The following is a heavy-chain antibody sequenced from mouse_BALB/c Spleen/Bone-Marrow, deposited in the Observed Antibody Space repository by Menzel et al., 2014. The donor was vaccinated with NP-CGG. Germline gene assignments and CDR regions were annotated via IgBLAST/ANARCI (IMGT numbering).Heavy chain of an antibody. J-gene: IGHJ2*02. CDR3: ARAGRYDGNSDY. V-gene: IGHV5-9-3*01. CDR2: ISSGGSYT. CDR1: GFTFSSCA. Sequence: EVHLVESGGGLVKPGGSLKLSCAASGFTFSSCAMSWVRQTPEKRLEWVATISSGGSYTYCLDSVKGRFAISRDKAKNTLCRQMSSLRAKDTAMYYCARAGRYDGNSDYWGQGTSLTVSS. D-gene: IGHD2-14*01.